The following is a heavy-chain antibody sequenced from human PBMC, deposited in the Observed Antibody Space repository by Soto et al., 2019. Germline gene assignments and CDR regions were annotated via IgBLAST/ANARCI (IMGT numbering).Heavy chain of an antibody. CDR2: ISAYNGNT. J-gene: IGHJ4*02. Sequence: QVQLVQSGAEVKKPGASVKVSCKASGYTFNRYAIIWVRQAPGQGLEWMGWISAYNGNTNYAQKFQGRVTMTTDTSTSTAYMELRSLRSDDTAVYYCARLYYYDTSGYYYVEDFWGQGTLVTVSS. V-gene: IGHV1-18*01. D-gene: IGHD3-22*01. CDR1: GYTFNRYA. CDR3: ARLYYYDTSGYYYVEDF.